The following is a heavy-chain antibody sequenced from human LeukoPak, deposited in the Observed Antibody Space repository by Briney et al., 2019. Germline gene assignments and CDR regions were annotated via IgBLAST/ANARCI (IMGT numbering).Heavy chain of an antibody. V-gene: IGHV4-4*02. J-gene: IGHJ5*02. CDR1: GVSISSSYW. Sequence: SETLSLTCGVSGVSISSSYWWSWVRQPPGKGLECVGEIYHSGSTNYNPSLKSRVTISVDTSKNQFSLRLSSVTAADTAVYYCARLGCSSTGCPPSYNWFDPWGQGTLVTVSS. CDR3: ARLGCSSTGCPPSYNWFDP. D-gene: IGHD2-2*01. CDR2: IYHSGST.